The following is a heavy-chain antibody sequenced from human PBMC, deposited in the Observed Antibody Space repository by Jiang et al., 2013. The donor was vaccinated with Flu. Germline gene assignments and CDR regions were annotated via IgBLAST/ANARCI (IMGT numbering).Heavy chain of an antibody. CDR2: IIPALGMT. J-gene: IGHJ5*01. Sequence: GAEVKKPGASVKVSCKASGYTFNSYTISWVRLVPGQGLEWMGRIIPALGMTNYAQKFQAESHNADKSTDTSSMELRGLRSVDTAVYYCVRDGFD. CDR3: VRDGFD. V-gene: IGHV1-69*04. CDR1: GYTFNSYT.